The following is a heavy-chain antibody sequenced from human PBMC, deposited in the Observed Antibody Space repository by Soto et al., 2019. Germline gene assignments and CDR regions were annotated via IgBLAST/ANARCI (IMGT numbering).Heavy chain of an antibody. J-gene: IGHJ4*02. CDR3: AGLRGYAGSPIDY. Sequence: LSLTCTVSGGSIISGYWSWIRQPPGKGLEWIGYISYSGNTNYNPSLKSRVTMSVDTPKNQFSLRLSSVTTADTAVYYGAGLRGYAGSPIDYWGQGTLVTVSS. CDR2: ISYSGNT. CDR1: GGSIISGY. D-gene: IGHD2-15*01. V-gene: IGHV4-59*01.